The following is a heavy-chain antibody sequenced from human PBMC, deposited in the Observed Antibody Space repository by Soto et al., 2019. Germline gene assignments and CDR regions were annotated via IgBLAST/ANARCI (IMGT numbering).Heavy chain of an antibody. CDR2: TYYRSKWNN. Sequence: QVQLQQSGPGLVKPSQTLSLTCAISGDSVSSDSAAWSWIRQSPSRGLEWLGRTYYRSKWNNDYAVSVKSRVTINPDTSKTQFSLQLYSMTPEDTAVYYCAGISWFRGMEVWGQGTPVTVSS. V-gene: IGHV6-1*01. J-gene: IGHJ6*02. CDR1: GDSVSSDSAA. D-gene: IGHD3-10*01. CDR3: AGISWFRGMEV.